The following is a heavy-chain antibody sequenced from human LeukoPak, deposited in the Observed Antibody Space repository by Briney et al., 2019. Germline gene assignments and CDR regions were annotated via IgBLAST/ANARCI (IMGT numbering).Heavy chain of an antibody. CDR1: GFTFSSYS. V-gene: IGHV3-21*04. Sequence: GGSLRLSCTAFGFTFSSYSLNWVRQAPGKGLEWVSSISSGSDYIYYADSVKGRFTISRDNSKNTLYLQMNSLRAEDTAVYYCAKDRYYDSSGYWPFGYWGQGTLVTVSS. CDR2: ISSGSDYI. CDR3: AKDRYYDSSGYWPFGY. J-gene: IGHJ4*02. D-gene: IGHD3-22*01.